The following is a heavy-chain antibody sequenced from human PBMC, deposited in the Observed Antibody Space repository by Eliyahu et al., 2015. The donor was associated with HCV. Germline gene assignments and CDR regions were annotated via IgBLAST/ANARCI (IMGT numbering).Heavy chain of an antibody. CDR3: TGVQGVVTIPPLFDY. Sequence: EVQVVESGGGLVKPGGSLRLSCAAXGFTFSSYSMNWVRQAPGKGLEWVSSISSSSSFIYYADSVKGRFTISRDNAKNSLYLQMNSLRAEDTAVYYCTGVQGVVTIPPLFDYWGQGTLVTVSS. J-gene: IGHJ4*02. CDR2: ISSSSSFI. D-gene: IGHD3-9*01. V-gene: IGHV3-21*01. CDR1: GFTFSSYS.